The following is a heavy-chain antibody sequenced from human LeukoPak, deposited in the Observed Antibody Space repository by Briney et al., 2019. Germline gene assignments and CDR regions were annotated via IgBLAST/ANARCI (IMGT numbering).Heavy chain of an antibody. D-gene: IGHD3-16*02. J-gene: IGHJ4*02. CDR3: ARAPRKIMITFGGVIASDY. CDR1: GYTFTTYA. CDR2: ISAYNGNT. Sequence: ASVTVSCKASGYTFTTYAIHWVRQAPGQRLEWMGWISAYNGNTNYAQKLQGRVTMTTDTSTSTAYMELRSLRSDDTAVYYCARAPRKIMITFGGVIASDYWGQGTLVTVSS. V-gene: IGHV1-18*01.